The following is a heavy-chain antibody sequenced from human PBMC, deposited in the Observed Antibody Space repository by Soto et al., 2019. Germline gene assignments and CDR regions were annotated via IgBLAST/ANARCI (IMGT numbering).Heavy chain of an antibody. CDR3: ARQTSSWAYYFDY. Sequence: ESGGGVVQPGRSLRLSCAASGFTFSSYAMHWVRQAPGKGLEWVAVISYDGSNKYYADSVKGRFTISRDNSKNTLYLQMNSLRAEDTAVYYCARQTSSWAYYFDYWGQGTLVTVSS. J-gene: IGHJ4*02. D-gene: IGHD6-13*01. CDR1: GFTFSSYA. V-gene: IGHV3-30-3*01. CDR2: ISYDGSNK.